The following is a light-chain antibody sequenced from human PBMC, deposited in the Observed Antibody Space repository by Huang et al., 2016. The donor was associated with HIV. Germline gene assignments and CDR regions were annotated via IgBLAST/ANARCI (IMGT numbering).Light chain of an antibody. CDR1: QSVSSY. J-gene: IGKJ1*01. Sequence: EIVLTQSPATLSLSPGERATLSCRASQSVSSYLAWYQQKPGQAPRLLIYEASNRATGIPARFSGSGSGTDFTLTISSLEPEDFAVYYCQQRSNCWTFGQGTKVEIK. V-gene: IGKV3-11*01. CDR3: QQRSNCWT. CDR2: EAS.